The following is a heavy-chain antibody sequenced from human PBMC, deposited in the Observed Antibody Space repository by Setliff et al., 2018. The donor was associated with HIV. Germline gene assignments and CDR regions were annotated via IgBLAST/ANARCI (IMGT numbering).Heavy chain of an antibody. V-gene: IGHV1-69*13. J-gene: IGHJ4*02. D-gene: IGHD5-18*01. CDR3: AYSNGYVYSNF. CDR2: IIPIYATS. Sequence: SVKVSCKASGGTFSGYVINWVRQAPGQGLEWMGGIIPIYATSNYAQGFQGRITITADESTSTAYMELSSLRSEDTAFYYCAYSNGYVYSNFWGQGTLVTVPQ. CDR1: GGTFSGYV.